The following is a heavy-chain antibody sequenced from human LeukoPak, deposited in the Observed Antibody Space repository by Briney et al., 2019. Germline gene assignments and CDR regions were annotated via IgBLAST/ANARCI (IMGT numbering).Heavy chain of an antibody. CDR1: GGSFSGHY. Sequence: SETLSLTCAVSGGSFSGHYWNWLRQPPGKGLEWIGEINHGGSTNYNPSLKSRVTISVDTSQNQFSLKLSSVTAADTAVYYCARRGMVRGVSWFDPWGQGTLVTVSS. CDR2: INHGGST. CDR3: ARRGMVRGVSWFDP. J-gene: IGHJ5*02. V-gene: IGHV4-34*01. D-gene: IGHD3-10*01.